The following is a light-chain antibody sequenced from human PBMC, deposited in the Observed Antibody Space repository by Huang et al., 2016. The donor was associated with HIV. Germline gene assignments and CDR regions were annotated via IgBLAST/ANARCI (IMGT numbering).Light chain of an antibody. Sequence: DIQMTQSPSTLSASVGDRVTITCRASQSISSWLAWYQQKPGQAPKLLISKAPSRESGVPSRFSGSGFGTEFTLTVSSLQPDDFATYYCQEYSSYSLTFGGGTKVEIE. CDR2: KAP. CDR3: QEYSSYSLT. J-gene: IGKJ4*01. V-gene: IGKV1-5*03. CDR1: QSISSW.